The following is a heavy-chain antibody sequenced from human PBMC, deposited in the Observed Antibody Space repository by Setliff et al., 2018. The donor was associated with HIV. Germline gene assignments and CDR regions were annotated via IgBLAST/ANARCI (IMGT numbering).Heavy chain of an antibody. CDR3: ARDAHKKWDLRAYYYYYYMDV. CDR2: IFHSGST. D-gene: IGHD1-26*01. J-gene: IGHJ6*03. Sequence: SETLSLTCAVSGYSISSGYYWGWIRQPPGKGLEWIGSIFHSGSTYYNPSLQSRVTISLHTSKNQFSLKMSSVTAADTAVYYCARDAHKKWDLRAYYYYYYMDVWGKGTTVTVSS. CDR1: GYSISSGYY. V-gene: IGHV4-38-2*02.